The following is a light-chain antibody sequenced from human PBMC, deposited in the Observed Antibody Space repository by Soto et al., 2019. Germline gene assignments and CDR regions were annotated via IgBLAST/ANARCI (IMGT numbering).Light chain of an antibody. V-gene: IGKV3D-15*01. Sequence: EIEMTQSPATLSVSPGERATLSCRASQSVSSNLAWYQQKPGQAPRLLIYGASIRATGIPARFSGSGSGTEFTLTISSLQSEDFAVYYCQQYNNWLFTFGPGTKVDIK. CDR3: QQYNNWLFT. J-gene: IGKJ3*01. CDR2: GAS. CDR1: QSVSSN.